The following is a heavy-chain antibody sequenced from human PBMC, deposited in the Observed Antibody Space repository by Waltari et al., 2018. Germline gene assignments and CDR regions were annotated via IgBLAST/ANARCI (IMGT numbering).Heavy chain of an antibody. CDR1: GFTFSSYG. D-gene: IGHD1-26*01. CDR3: ARDLAAGATNGGDY. Sequence: QVQLVESGGGVVQPGRSLRLSCAASGFTFSSYGMHWVRQAPGKGLEWLAVIWYDGSNKYYADSVKGRFTISRDNSKNTLYLQMNSLRAEDTAVYYCARDLAAGATNGGDYWGQGTLVTVSS. V-gene: IGHV3-33*01. CDR2: IWYDGSNK. J-gene: IGHJ4*02.